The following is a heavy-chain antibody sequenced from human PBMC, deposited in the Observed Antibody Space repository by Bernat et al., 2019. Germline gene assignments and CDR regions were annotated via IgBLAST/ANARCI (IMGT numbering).Heavy chain of an antibody. CDR2: ISTSSNTL. J-gene: IGHJ4*02. CDR3: ARLRGYSYGYADF. Sequence: QVQLVESGGGLVKPGGSLRLSCAASGFTFSDYYMSWIRQAPGKGLDWVSYISTSSNTLDYADSVKGRFTVSRDNARNSLFLQMNSLRDEDTAMYYCARLRGYSYGYADFWGQGTLVTVSS. V-gene: IGHV3-11*04. CDR1: GFTFSDYY. D-gene: IGHD5-18*01.